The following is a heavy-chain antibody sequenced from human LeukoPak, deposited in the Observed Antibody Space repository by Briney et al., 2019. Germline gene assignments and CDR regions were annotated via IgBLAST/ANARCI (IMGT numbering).Heavy chain of an antibody. V-gene: IGHV4-34*01. CDR3: ARADTAMVARVYHWFDP. J-gene: IGHJ5*02. CDR1: GGSFSGYY. Sequence: SETLSLTCAVYGGSFSGYYWSWIRQPPGNGLEWIGEINHSGSTNYNPSLKSRVTISVDTSKNQFSLKLSSVTAADTAVYYCARADTAMVARVYHWFDPWGQGTLVTVSS. D-gene: IGHD5-18*01. CDR2: INHSGST.